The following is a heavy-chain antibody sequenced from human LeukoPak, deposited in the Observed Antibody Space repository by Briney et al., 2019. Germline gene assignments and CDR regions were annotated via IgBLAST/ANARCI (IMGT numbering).Heavy chain of an antibody. J-gene: IGHJ6*03. CDR3: ARGRANYYMDV. Sequence: GGSLRLSCAASGFTFSSYGMSWVRQAPGKGLEWVSYISTNSNSKYYADSVRGRFTISRDNAKDSLSLQMNSLRAEDTAVYYCARGRANYYMDVWGKGTTVTVSS. V-gene: IGHV3-48*01. CDR1: GFTFSSYG. CDR2: ISTNSNSK.